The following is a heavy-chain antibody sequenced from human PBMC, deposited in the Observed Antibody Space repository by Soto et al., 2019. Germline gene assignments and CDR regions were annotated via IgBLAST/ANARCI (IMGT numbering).Heavy chain of an antibody. D-gene: IGHD3-3*01. CDR1: GFNFDDFT. CDR2: ISWNSGNI. V-gene: IGHV3-9*01. Sequence: EVQMVESGGTLVQPGRSLRLSCAASGFNFDDFTMHWVRLVPGKGLEWVSAISWNSGNIGYVDSVRGRFTISRDNAKNSLYLQMSSLKPGDTALYCCAKGDRGTILFDYRGPGTLVTVSS. CDR3: AKGDRGTILFDY. J-gene: IGHJ4*02.